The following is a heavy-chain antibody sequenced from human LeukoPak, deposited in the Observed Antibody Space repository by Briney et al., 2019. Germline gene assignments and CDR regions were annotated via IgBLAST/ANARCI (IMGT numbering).Heavy chain of an antibody. CDR3: ARGDVPLRYFDWSHPRGAFDC. Sequence: GASVKVSCKASGYTFTGYYMHWVRQAPGQGREWMGRINPNSGGTNYAQKFQGRVTMTRDTSISTAYMELSRLRSDDTAVYYCARGDVPLRYFDWSHPRGAFDCWGQGTMVTVSS. CDR1: GYTFTGYY. V-gene: IGHV1-2*06. D-gene: IGHD3-9*01. CDR2: INPNSGGT. J-gene: IGHJ3*01.